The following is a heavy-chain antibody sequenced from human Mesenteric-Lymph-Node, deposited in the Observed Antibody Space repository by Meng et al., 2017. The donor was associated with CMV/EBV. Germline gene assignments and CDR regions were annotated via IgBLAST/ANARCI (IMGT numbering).Heavy chain of an antibody. CDR2: VDPDGGFT. V-gene: IGHV3-74*01. CDR1: GFTLSTYW. Sequence: GGSLRLSCATSGFTLSTYWMHWVRQVPGKGLVWVSRVDPDGGFTNYADSVKGRFTISRDNAKNSGYLKMNSLRAEDTAVYYCARVYDYYYYNMDVWGQGTTVTVSS. CDR3: ARVYDYYYYNMDV. J-gene: IGHJ6*02.